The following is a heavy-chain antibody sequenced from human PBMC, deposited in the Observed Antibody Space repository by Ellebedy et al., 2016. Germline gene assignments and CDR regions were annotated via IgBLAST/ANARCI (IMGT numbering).Heavy chain of an antibody. CDR2: IKSKIDGGTT. D-gene: IGHD3-16*01. V-gene: IGHV3-15*01. CDR3: ARGIGGTSLNWFDP. Sequence: GGSLRLXXAASGFSFTDAWMSWVRQAPGKGLEWVGRIKSKIDGGTTDYAAPVKGRFTISRDNAKNSVYLQMNSLRGEDTALYYCARGIGGTSLNWFDPWGQGTLVTVSS. CDR1: GFSFTDAW. J-gene: IGHJ5*02.